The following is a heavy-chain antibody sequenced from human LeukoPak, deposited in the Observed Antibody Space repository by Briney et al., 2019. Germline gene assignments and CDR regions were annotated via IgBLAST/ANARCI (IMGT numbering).Heavy chain of an antibody. V-gene: IGHV3-23*01. CDR2: ISGSGGST. Sequence: QPGGSLRLSCAASGFTVSSNYMSWVRQAPGKGLEWVSAISGSGGSTYYADSVKGRFTISRDNSKNTLYLQMNSLRAEDTAVYYCAKVIQLWRPVEGTEDYWGQGTLVTVSS. D-gene: IGHD5-18*01. J-gene: IGHJ4*02. CDR1: GFTVSSNY. CDR3: AKVIQLWRPVEGTEDY.